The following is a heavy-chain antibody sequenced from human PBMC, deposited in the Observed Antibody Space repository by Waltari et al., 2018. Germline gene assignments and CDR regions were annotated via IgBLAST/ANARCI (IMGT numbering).Heavy chain of an antibody. J-gene: IGHJ4*02. Sequence: EVQLVQSGAEVKKPGESLKISCKGSGSPFSDYWIAWVRQRPGEGLEWTGIIYPGDSKTRYSPSFQGQVSISADKSITTAYLQCSSLKASDSAMYYCARLARNGTYSYFDYWGQGTLVTVSS. CDR2: IYPGDSKT. D-gene: IGHD1-26*01. CDR1: GSPFSDYW. V-gene: IGHV5-51*01. CDR3: ARLARNGTYSYFDY.